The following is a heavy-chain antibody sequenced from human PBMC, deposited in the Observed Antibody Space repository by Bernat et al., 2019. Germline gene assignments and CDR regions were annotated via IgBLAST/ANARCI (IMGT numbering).Heavy chain of an antibody. CDR1: GFTFNNYG. CDR3: TRAPITHWYFDL. J-gene: IGHJ2*01. D-gene: IGHD1-14*01. Sequence: QVQLVESGGGVVQPGRSLRLSCAASGFTFNNYGMYWVRQAPGKGLEWVAVIWYDGSNQYYGDSVKGRFTISRDNSKNTLYLQMNSLRAEDTAVYYCTRAPITHWYFDLWGRGILVTVSS. CDR2: IWYDGSNQ. V-gene: IGHV3-33*03.